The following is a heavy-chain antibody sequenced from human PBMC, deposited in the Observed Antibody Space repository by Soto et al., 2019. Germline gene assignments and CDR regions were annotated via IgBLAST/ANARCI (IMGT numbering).Heavy chain of an antibody. Sequence: PGESLKISCKGSGYSFTSYWIGWVRQMPGKGLGWMGIIYPGDSDTRYSPSFQGQVTISADKSISTAYLQWSSLKASDTAMYYCARYLGYGSGSYYRFYYGMDVWGQGTTVTVSS. CDR3: ARYLGYGSGSYYRFYYGMDV. CDR2: IYPGDSDT. V-gene: IGHV5-51*01. CDR1: GYSFTSYW. D-gene: IGHD3-10*01. J-gene: IGHJ6*02.